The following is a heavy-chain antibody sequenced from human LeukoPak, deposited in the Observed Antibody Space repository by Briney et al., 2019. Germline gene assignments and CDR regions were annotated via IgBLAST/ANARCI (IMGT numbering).Heavy chain of an antibody. CDR3: ARHRATGITMVRGVPSPLDY. CDR2: IYYSGST. V-gene: IGHV4-59*08. CDR1: GGSISGYY. J-gene: IGHJ4*02. D-gene: IGHD3-10*01. Sequence: SETLSLTCTVSGGSISGYYWSWIRQPPGKGLEWIGYIYYSGSTNYNPSLKSRVTMSVDTSKNQFSLKLSSVTAADTAVYYCARHRATGITMVRGVPSPLDYWGQGTLVTVSS.